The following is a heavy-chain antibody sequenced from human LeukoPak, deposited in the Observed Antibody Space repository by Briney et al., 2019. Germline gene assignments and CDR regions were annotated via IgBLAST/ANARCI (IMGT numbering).Heavy chain of an antibody. V-gene: IGHV3-23*01. D-gene: IGHD3-10*01. Sequence: GGALRLSCAASGFTFSTYALSWVRQAPGKGLEWVSVISCSAVTTYYADSVQGRFTISIDTSKKTVYLQMNSLRAEDTDIYYCAKAYYFVSGSYYQAFDYWGQGTLVTVSS. CDR2: ISCSAVTT. CDR3: AKAYYFVSGSYYQAFDY. CDR1: GFTFSTYA. J-gene: IGHJ4*02.